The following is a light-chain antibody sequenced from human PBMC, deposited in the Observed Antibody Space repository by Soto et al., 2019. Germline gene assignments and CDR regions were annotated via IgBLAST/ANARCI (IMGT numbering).Light chain of an antibody. V-gene: IGLV1-44*01. CDR1: SSNIGSNT. J-gene: IGLJ1*01. Sequence: QSVLTQPPSASGTPGQRGTIPFSGSSSNIGSNTVNWYQQLPGTAPKLLIYSNNQRPSGVPDRFSGSKSGTSASLAISGLQSEDEADYYCAAWDDSLNGPVFGTGTKVTVL. CDR2: SNN. CDR3: AAWDDSLNGPV.